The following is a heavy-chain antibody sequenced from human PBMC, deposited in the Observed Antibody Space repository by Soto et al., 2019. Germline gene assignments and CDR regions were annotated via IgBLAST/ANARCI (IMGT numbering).Heavy chain of an antibody. CDR2: IWFDGATK. CDR1: GFTFSDYA. D-gene: IGHD6-13*01. J-gene: IGHJ4*02. CDR3: GRGGFSNNWCLDY. V-gene: IGHV3-33*01. Sequence: QVQLVESGGGVVQPGRSLRLSCAASGFTFSDYAMHWVRQAPGKGLEWVASIWFDGATKYYADSVKGRFTISRDNSKNTVYLQMNSLRAEDSALYHCGRGGFSNNWCLDYWCQGTLVAVAS.